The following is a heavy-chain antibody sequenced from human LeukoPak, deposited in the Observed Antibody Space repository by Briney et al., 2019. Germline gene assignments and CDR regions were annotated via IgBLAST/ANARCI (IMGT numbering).Heavy chain of an antibody. CDR1: GYTFTGYY. Sequence: ASVKVSCKASGYTFTGYYMHWVRQAPGQGLEWMGIINPSGGSTSYAQKFQGRVTMTRDMSTSTAYMELSRLRSNDTAVYYCARGQLIRGYYYMDVWGKGTTVTVSS. CDR3: ARGQLIRGYYYMDV. CDR2: INPSGGST. V-gene: IGHV1-46*01. D-gene: IGHD1-1*01. J-gene: IGHJ6*03.